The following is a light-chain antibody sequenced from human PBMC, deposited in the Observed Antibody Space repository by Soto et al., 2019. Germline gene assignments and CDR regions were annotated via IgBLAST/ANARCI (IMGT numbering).Light chain of an antibody. J-gene: IGKJ4*01. CDR3: QQRSNLLT. CDR1: QSVSVY. V-gene: IGKV3-11*01. CDR2: DAS. Sequence: EIVLTQSPATLSVSPGERATLSCRASQSVSVYLDWYQQKSGQAPRLLIFDASKRATGIPDRFSGSGSGTDFTLTISSLEPEDFAVYYCQQRSNLLTFGGGTKVDIK.